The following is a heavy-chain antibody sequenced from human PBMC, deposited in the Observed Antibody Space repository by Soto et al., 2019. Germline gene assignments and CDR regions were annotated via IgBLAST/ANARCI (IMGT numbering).Heavy chain of an antibody. CDR3: AKDITEPGAPLPDAFDI. J-gene: IGHJ3*02. Sequence: HPGGSLRLSCAASGFTFSSYAMSWVRQAPGKGLEWVSAISGSGGSTYYADSVKGRFTISRDNSKNTLYLQMNSLRAEDTAVYYCAKDITEPGAPLPDAFDIWGQGTMVTVSS. CDR2: ISGSGGST. V-gene: IGHV3-23*01. CDR1: GFTFSSYA. D-gene: IGHD3-3*01.